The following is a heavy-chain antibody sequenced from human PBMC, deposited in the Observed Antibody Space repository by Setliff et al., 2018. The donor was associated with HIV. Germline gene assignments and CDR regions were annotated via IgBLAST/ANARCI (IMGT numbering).Heavy chain of an antibody. D-gene: IGHD3-22*01. Sequence: SLTCTVSGGSISSYYWSWIRQPPGKGLEWIGYIYYSGSTKYNPSLKSRVTISVDTSKNHFSLKLSSVTAADTAVYYCARGALSLTMTKLLSFFDSWGQGTQVTVSS. CDR3: ARGALSLTMTKLLSFFDS. CDR2: IYYSGST. CDR1: GGSISSYY. V-gene: IGHV4-59*12. J-gene: IGHJ4*02.